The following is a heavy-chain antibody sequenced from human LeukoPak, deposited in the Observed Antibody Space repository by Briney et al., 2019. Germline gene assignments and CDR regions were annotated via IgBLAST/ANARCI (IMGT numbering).Heavy chain of an antibody. Sequence: GGSLRLSCAASGFTFRSYAMNWVRQAPGKGLEWVSGLSDSGYGTYYADSVKGRFTISRDNSKNKLYLQMNSLRAEDTAVYYCAKDTRGLKPYYFDHWGQGIMVTVSS. CDR3: AKDTRGLKPYYFDH. V-gene: IGHV3-23*01. D-gene: IGHD3-10*01. CDR1: GFTFRSYA. CDR2: LSDSGYGT. J-gene: IGHJ4*02.